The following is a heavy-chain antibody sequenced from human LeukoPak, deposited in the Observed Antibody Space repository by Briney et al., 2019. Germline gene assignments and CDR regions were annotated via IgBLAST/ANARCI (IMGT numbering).Heavy chain of an antibody. D-gene: IGHD1-26*01. CDR3: ARDPYSGNYGDYYYYYMDV. CDR2: ISSYSTYI. Sequence: GGSLRLSCAASGFTFSSYEMNWVRQAPGKGLEWVSSISSYSTYIYYADSVKGRFTISRDNAKSSLYLQMNSLRDEDTAVYYCARDPYSGNYGDYYYYYMDVWGKGTTVTISS. J-gene: IGHJ6*03. CDR1: GFTFSSYE. V-gene: IGHV3-21*01.